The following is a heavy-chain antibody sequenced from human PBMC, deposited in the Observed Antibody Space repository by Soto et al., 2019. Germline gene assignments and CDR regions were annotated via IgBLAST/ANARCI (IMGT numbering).Heavy chain of an antibody. CDR2: FDPEDGET. Sequence: ASVKVSCKVSGYTLTELSMHWVRQAPGKGLEWMGGFDPEDGETIYAQKFQGRVTMTEDTSTDTAYMELSSLRSEDTAVYYCATGALYYDILTGHPADYWGQGTLVTVSS. CDR1: GYTLTELS. J-gene: IGHJ4*02. D-gene: IGHD3-9*01. V-gene: IGHV1-24*01. CDR3: ATGALYYDILTGHPADY.